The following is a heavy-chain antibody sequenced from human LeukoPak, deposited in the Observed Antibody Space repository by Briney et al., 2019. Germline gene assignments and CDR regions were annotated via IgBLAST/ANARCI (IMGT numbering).Heavy chain of an antibody. V-gene: IGHV4-4*02. D-gene: IGHD3-22*01. Sequence: PSETLSLTCAVSGGSLSSSNWWSWVRQPPGKGLEWIGEIYHSGSTNYNPSLKSRVTISVDKSKNQFSLKLSSVTAADTAVYYCASSYIYYDSSGYYYGWYFDYWGQGTLVTVSS. CDR1: GGSLSSSNW. CDR2: IYHSGST. CDR3: ASSYIYYDSSGYYYGWYFDY. J-gene: IGHJ4*02.